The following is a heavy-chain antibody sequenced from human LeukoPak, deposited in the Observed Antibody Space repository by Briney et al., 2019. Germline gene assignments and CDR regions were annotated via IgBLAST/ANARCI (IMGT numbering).Heavy chain of an antibody. D-gene: IGHD3-3*01. J-gene: IGHJ4*02. Sequence: GGSLRLSCAASGFTFSSYWMSWVRQAPGKGLEWVANIKQDGSEKYYVDSVKGRFTISRDNAKNSLYLQMNSLRAEDTAVYYCAKGAFPITIFGVVIIVEPFAPDYWGQGTLVTVSS. CDR3: AKGAFPITIFGVVIIVEPFAPDY. CDR1: GFTFSSYW. CDR2: IKQDGSEK. V-gene: IGHV3-7*03.